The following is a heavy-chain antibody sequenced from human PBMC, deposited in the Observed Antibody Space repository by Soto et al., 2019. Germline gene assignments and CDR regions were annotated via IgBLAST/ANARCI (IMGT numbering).Heavy chain of an antibody. CDR2: INHSGST. Sequence: QVQLQQWGAGPLKPSETLSLTCAVYGGSFSGYYWSWIRQPPGKGLEWIGEINHSGSTNYNPSLKSRVTISVDTSKNQFSLKLSSVTAADTAVYYCARGPYSSSFDYWGQGTLVTVSS. CDR3: ARGPYSSSFDY. CDR1: GGSFSGYY. D-gene: IGHD6-6*01. V-gene: IGHV4-34*01. J-gene: IGHJ4*02.